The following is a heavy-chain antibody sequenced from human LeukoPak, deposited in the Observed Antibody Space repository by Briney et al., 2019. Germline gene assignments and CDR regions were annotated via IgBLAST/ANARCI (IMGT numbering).Heavy chain of an antibody. J-gene: IGHJ4*02. D-gene: IGHD6-13*01. V-gene: IGHV1-2*02. CDR1: GYTFTGYY. Sequence: ASVKVSCKASGYTFTGYYMHWVRQAPGQGLEWMGWTNPNSGGTNYAQKFQGRVTMTRDTSISTAYMELSRLRSDDTAVYYCARAFRYSSSWYFDYWGQGTLVTVSS. CDR3: ARAFRYSSSWYFDY. CDR2: TNPNSGGT.